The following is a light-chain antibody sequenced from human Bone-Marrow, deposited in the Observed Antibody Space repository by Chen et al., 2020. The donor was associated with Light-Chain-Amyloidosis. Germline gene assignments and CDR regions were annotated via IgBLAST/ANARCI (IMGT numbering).Light chain of an antibody. V-gene: IGLV2-14*03. CDR3: FAYAGITSPLV. J-gene: IGLJ3*02. Sequence: QSALTQPASVYGSPGQSITISCTGTSNAVGISDYVSWYQQQAGAAPILVLYDVSYRPSGISHRLSVCKSGNTASRAISGLHAEDEAYYYCFAYAGITSPLVFGGGARLTVL. CDR1: SNAVGISDY. CDR2: DVS.